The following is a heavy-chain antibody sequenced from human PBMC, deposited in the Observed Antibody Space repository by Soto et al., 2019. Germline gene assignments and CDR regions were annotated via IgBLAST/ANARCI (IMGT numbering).Heavy chain of an antibody. CDR1: GYTFTSYD. CDR3: ARTLYGDNVDY. V-gene: IGHV1-8*01. Sequence: QVQLVQSGAEVKKPGASVKVSSKASGYTFTSYDITWVRQATGQGLEWMGWMNPNSSNTGYAQKFQGRVTMTRNTSISTAYMELSSLRSEETAVYYCARTLYGDNVDYWGQGTLVTVSS. J-gene: IGHJ4*02. CDR2: MNPNSSNT. D-gene: IGHD4-17*01.